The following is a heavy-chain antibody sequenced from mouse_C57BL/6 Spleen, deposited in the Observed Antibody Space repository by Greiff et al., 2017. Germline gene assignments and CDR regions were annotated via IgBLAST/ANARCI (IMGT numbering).Heavy chain of an antibody. V-gene: IGHV5-17*01. Sequence: EVKLMESGGGLVKPGGSLKLSCAASGFTFSDYGMHWVRQAPEKGLEWVAYISSGSSTIYYADTVKGRFTISRDNAKNTLFLQMTSLRSEDTAMYYCARPDYYGRSVGTWFADWGQGTLVTVSA. D-gene: IGHD1-1*01. CDR3: ARPDYYGRSVGTWFAD. CDR1: GFTFSDYG. CDR2: ISSGSSTI. J-gene: IGHJ3*01.